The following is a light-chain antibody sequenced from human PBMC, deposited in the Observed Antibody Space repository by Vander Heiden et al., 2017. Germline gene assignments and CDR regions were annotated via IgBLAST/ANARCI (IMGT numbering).Light chain of an antibody. V-gene: IGKV3-15*01. CDR3: QQENNWPGT. J-gene: IGKJ1*01. Sequence: EIVMTQSPATLSVSPGERATLSCRASQSVSSNLAWYQQKPGQAPRPLIYGASTRATGIPARFSGSGSGTGFTLTISSLQSEDFAVYYCQQENNWPGTFGQGTKVEIK. CDR1: QSVSSN. CDR2: GAS.